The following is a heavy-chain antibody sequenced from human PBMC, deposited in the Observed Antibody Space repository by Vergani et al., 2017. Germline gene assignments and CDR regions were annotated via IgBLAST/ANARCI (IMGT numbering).Heavy chain of an antibody. J-gene: IGHJ4*02. Sequence: EVQLLESGGGLVQPGESLRPSCTVSGFTFTSYGISWVRQAPGKGLYGVSGISASGGSTYYTDSVKGRFIISRDISKNTLYLQMSSLRADDTAVYYCAKGRPPDWETPLFLFDYWGQGALVAVSS. CDR1: GFTFTSYG. CDR3: AKGRPPDWETPLFLFDY. CDR2: ISASGGST. V-gene: IGHV3-23*01. D-gene: IGHD1-26*01.